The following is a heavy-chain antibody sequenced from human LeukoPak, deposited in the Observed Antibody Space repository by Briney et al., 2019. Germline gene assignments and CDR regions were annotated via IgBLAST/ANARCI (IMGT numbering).Heavy chain of an antibody. CDR3: ARIGSSGWYKDY. CDR1: GGSISTSSYY. CDR2: IFYSGST. J-gene: IGHJ4*02. Sequence: SETLSLTCTVSGGSISTSSYYWGWVRQPPGKGLEWIGNIFYSGSTYYSPSLKSRVTISLDTSRNQFSLKLNSVTAADTAVYYCARIGSSGWYKDYWGQGTLVAVSS. V-gene: IGHV4-39*07. D-gene: IGHD6-19*01.